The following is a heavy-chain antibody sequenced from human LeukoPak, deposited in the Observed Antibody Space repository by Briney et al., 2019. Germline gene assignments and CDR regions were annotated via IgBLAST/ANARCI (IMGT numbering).Heavy chain of an antibody. V-gene: IGHV5-51*01. D-gene: IGHD6-25*01. CDR1: GYSFTGYL. CDR2: IYPGDSDT. CDR3: ARPAAGDGMGCDY. J-gene: IGHJ4*02. Sequence: GESLKISGKGSGYSFTGYLVGWVRQMPGKGLEWMGIIYPGDSDTRYSPSFQGQVTISADKSITTAYLQWSSLKASDTAMYYCARPAAGDGMGCDYWGQGTLVTVSS.